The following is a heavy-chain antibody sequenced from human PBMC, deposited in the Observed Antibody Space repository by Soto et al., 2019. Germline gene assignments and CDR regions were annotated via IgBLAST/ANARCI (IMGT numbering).Heavy chain of an antibody. V-gene: IGHV1-3*01. CDR2: INAGNGNT. CDR3: ARVADSNDRWFDP. CDR1: GYTFTSYA. D-gene: IGHD4-4*01. J-gene: IGHJ5*02. Sequence: QVQLVQSGAEVKKPGASVKVSCKASGYTFTSYAMHWVRQAPGQRLEWMGWINAGNGNTKYSQKFQGRVTITRDTSASTAYMELSSLRSEDTAVYYCARVADSNDRWFDPWGRGTLVTVSS.